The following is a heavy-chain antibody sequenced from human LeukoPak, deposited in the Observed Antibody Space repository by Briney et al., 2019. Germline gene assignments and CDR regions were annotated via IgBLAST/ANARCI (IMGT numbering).Heavy chain of an antibody. V-gene: IGHV4-34*01. CDR1: GGSFSGYY. CDR2: INHSGST. J-gene: IGHJ4*02. D-gene: IGHD4-17*01. Sequence: SETLSLTCAVYGGSFSGYYWSWIRQPPGKGLEWIGEINHSGSTNYNPSLKSRVTISVDTSKNQFPLKLSSVTAADTAVYYCARLGVTVTYFDYWGQGTLVTVS. CDR3: ARLGVTVTYFDY.